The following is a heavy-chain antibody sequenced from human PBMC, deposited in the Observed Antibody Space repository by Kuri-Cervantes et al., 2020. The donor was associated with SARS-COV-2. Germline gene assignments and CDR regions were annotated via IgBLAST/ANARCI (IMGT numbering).Heavy chain of an antibody. D-gene: IGHD3-10*01. J-gene: IGHJ5*02. V-gene: IGHV4-61*09. CDR2: IYTSGST. CDR1: GGSISSGSYY. CDR3: AKDPGGASWGDPLWVGIDP. Sequence: SETLSLTCTVSGGSISSGSYYWSWIRQPAGKGLEWIGHIYTSGSTNYNPSLKSRVTISVDTSKNQFSLKLSSVTAADTAVYYCAKDPGGASWGDPLWVGIDPWGQGTLVTVSS.